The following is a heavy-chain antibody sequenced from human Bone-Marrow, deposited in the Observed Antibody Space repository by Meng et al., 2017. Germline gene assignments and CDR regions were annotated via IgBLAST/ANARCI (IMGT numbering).Heavy chain of an antibody. J-gene: IGHJ4*02. CDR3: ARGKIRNYSSSWYVGCDY. CDR2: ISAYNGNT. CDR1: GYTFTSYG. V-gene: IGHV1-18*01. Sequence: ASVKVSCKASGYTFTSYGISWVRQAPGQGLEWMGWISAYNGNTNYAQKLQGRVTMTTDTSTSTAYMELRSLRSDDTAVYYCARGKIRNYSSSWYVGCDYWGQGTLVTVSS. D-gene: IGHD6-13*01.